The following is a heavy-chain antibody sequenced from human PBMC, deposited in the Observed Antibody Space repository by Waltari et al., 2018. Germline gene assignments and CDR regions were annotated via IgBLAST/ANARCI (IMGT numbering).Heavy chain of an antibody. CDR1: GFPFSSYA. D-gene: IGHD2-21*01. V-gene: IGHV3-23*01. J-gene: IGHJ4*02. CDR3: AKHPLPLVTHKARRGGFDY. Sequence: EVQLLESGGGLVQPGGSLRLSCEASGFPFSSYALSGVRQAPGKGLEWVSAISGSGGSTYYADSVKGRFTISRDNSKNTLYLQMNSLRAEDTAVYYCAKHPLPLVTHKARRGGFDYWGQGTLVTVSS. CDR2: ISGSGGST.